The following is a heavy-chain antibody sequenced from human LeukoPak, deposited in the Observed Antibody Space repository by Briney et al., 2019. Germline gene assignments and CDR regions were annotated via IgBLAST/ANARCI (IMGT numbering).Heavy chain of an antibody. CDR3: ATQFDTAMVLYFDY. J-gene: IGHJ4*02. D-gene: IGHD5-18*01. CDR2: IYSGGST. Sequence: GGSLRLSCAASGFTVSSNYMSWVRQAPGKGLEWVSVIYSGGSTYYADSVKGRFTISRDNSKNTLYLQMNSLRAEDTAVYYCATQFDTAMVLYFDYWGQGTLVTVSS. CDR1: GFTVSSNY. V-gene: IGHV3-53*01.